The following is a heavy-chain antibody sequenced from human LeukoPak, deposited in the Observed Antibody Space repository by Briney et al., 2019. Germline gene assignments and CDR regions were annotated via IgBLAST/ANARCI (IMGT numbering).Heavy chain of an antibody. V-gene: IGHV4-59*08. CDR2: IHYSGST. CDR1: GGSITTNY. CDR3: ARHVSRPWFDP. J-gene: IGHJ5*02. Sequence: SETLSLTCTVSGGSITTNYWSWFRQPPGKGLEWIGYIHYSGSTDHNPSLKNRVTISLDASKNQFSLRLSPVTAADTAVYFCARHVSRPWFDPWGQGSLVTVSS.